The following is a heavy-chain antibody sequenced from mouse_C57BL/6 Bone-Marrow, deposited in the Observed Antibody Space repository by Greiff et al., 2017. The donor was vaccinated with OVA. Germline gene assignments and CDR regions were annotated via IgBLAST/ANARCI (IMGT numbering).Heavy chain of an antibody. Sequence: QVQLKESGPGILQSSQTLSLTCSFSGFSLSTSGMGVSWIRQPSGKGLEWLAHIYWSDDKRYNPSLKSRLTISKDTSRNQVFRKITSVDTADTATYYCARRTYYYGSSYAPFDYWGQGTTLTVSS. J-gene: IGHJ2*01. D-gene: IGHD1-1*01. CDR3: ARRTYYYGSSYAPFDY. CDR1: GFSLSTSGMG. V-gene: IGHV8-12*01. CDR2: IYWSDDK.